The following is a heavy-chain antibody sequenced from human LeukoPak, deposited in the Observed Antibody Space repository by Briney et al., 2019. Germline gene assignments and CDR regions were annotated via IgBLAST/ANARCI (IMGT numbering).Heavy chain of an antibody. J-gene: IGHJ6*03. CDR1: GGSISSYY. CDR3: ARTLGYYYYMDV. CDR2: IYYSGST. V-gene: IGHV4-59*01. Sequence: PSETLSLTCTVSGGSISSYYWSWIRQPPGKGLEWIGYIYYSGSTNYNPSLKSRVTISVDTSKNQFSLKLSSVTAAGTAVYYCARTLGYYYYMDVWGKGTTVTVSS.